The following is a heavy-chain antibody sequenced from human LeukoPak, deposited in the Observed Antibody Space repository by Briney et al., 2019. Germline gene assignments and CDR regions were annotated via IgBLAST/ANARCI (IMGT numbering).Heavy chain of an antibody. CDR2: IYHSGST. CDR1: GYSISSGYY. D-gene: IGHD5-18*01. Sequence: SETLSLTCTVSGYSISSGYYWGWIRQPPGKGLEWIGSIYHSGSTYYNPSLKSRVTISVDTSKNQSSLKLSSVTAAGTAVYYCARVRHAAMVSSHPFDYWGQGTLVTVSS. CDR3: ARVRHAAMVSSHPFDY. V-gene: IGHV4-38-2*02. J-gene: IGHJ4*02.